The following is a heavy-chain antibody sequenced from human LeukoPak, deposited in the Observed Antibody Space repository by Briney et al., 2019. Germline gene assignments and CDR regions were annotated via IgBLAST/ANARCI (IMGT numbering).Heavy chain of an antibody. J-gene: IGHJ4*02. D-gene: IGHD5-18*01. CDR1: GFTFSTHD. Sequence: GGSLRLSCAASGFTFSTHDLNWVRQAPGKGLEWVSFISSRSSTIYYADSVKGRFTISRDNAKNSLYLQMNSLRAEDTAVYYCARAVGYSYDYWGQGTLVTVSS. CDR2: ISSRSSTI. CDR3: ARAVGYSYDY. V-gene: IGHV3-48*04.